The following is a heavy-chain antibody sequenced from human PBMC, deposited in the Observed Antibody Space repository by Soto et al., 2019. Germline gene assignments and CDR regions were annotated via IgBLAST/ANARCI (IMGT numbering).Heavy chain of an antibody. D-gene: IGHD3-22*01. CDR1: RFTFDDYA. J-gene: IGHJ3*01. CDR3: VKDFGYYYDYAFDV. V-gene: IGHV3-9*01. Sequence: EVQLEESGGGLVQAGRSLRLSCAASRFTFDDYALHWVRQAPGKGLEWVSGISWNSAILSYADSVKGRFSISRDNAKKYVYLQMDSLRPEDTALYYCVKDFGYYYDYAFDVWGQGTMVTVSP. CDR2: ISWNSAIL.